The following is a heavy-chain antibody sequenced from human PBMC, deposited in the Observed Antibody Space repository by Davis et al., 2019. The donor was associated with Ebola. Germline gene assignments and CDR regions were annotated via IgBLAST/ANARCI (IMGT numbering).Heavy chain of an antibody. CDR3: AKEWGSAAVNWYTIDH. V-gene: IGHV3-23*01. Sequence: GGSLRLSCEASGFSFSDSGMSWVRQAPGRGLEWVSASGSGGLTFYADSVRGRFTISRDKSKNTLYLQMNNLRAGDTAVYYCAKEWGSAAVNWYTIDHWGRGSLVTVSS. D-gene: IGHD1/OR15-1a*01. CDR1: GFSFSDSG. J-gene: IGHJ4*02. CDR2: SGSGGLT.